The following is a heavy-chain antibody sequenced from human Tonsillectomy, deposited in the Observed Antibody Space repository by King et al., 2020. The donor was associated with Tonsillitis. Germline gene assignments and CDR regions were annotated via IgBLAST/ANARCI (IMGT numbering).Heavy chain of an antibody. CDR3: ARGYFGVVSFDY. D-gene: IGHD3-3*01. V-gene: IGHV1-18*04. J-gene: IGHJ4*02. CDR2: INAHKGNT. CDR1: GYTFTTNG. Sequence: VQLVQSGAEVKNPGASVKVSCKASGYTFTTNGITWVRQAPGQGLEWMGWINAHKGNTMYAQKFQGRVTMTTDTSTSTDYMELRSLTYDATAVYYCARGYFGVVSFDYWGQGTLGTVSS.